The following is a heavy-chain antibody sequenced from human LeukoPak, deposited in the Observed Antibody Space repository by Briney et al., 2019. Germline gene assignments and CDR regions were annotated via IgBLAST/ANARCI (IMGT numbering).Heavy chain of an antibody. J-gene: IGHJ3*02. Sequence: GGSLRLSCAASGFTFSSYAMHWVRQAPGKGLEWVAVISYDGSNKYYADSVKGRFTISRDNSKDTLYLQMNSLRAEDTAVYYCARDNSEYQLLFSSWDPSDAFDIWGQGTMVTVSS. CDR1: GFTFSSYA. V-gene: IGHV3-30-3*01. CDR2: ISYDGSNK. CDR3: ARDNSEYQLLFSSWDPSDAFDI. D-gene: IGHD2-2*01.